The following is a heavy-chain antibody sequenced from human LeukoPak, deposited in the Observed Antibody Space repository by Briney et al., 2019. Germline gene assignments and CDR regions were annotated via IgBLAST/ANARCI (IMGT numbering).Heavy chain of an antibody. CDR3: AIRWVGATALAY. Sequence: GGSLRLSCAASGFIFSDYYMSWIRQAPGKGLEWVSYISNSGSTIYYADSVKGRFTVSRDNAKNSLYLQMNSLRAEDTAVYYCAIRWVGATALAYWGQGTLVTV. CDR2: ISNSGSTI. CDR1: GFIFSDYY. D-gene: IGHD1-26*01. V-gene: IGHV3-11*01. J-gene: IGHJ4*02.